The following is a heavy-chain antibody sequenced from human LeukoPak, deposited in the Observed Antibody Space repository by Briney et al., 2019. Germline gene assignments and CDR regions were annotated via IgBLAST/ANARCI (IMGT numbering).Heavy chain of an antibody. D-gene: IGHD3-16*02. CDR1: GFTFSGNW. J-gene: IGHJ4*02. CDR2: IKQDGSEK. V-gene: IGHV3-7*01. Sequence: GGSLTLSCAASGFTFSGNWMSWVRQPPGKGMEWEANIKQDGSEKYYVDSLMGRFAISRDNAKNSLYLLMNSLRTEDTAVYYCARDSSPGYYDYVWGSYPRYWGQGALVTVS. CDR3: ARDSSPGYYDYVWGSYPRY.